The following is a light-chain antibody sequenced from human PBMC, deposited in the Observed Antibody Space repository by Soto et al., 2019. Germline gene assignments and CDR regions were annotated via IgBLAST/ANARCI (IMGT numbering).Light chain of an antibody. CDR2: DVS. J-gene: IGKJ1*01. V-gene: IGKV3-11*01. Sequence: ETVLTQSPATLSLSPGEGATLSCRASQSVGSALAWYQQKPGQAPRLLIHDVSIRATGVPARFSCSGSGTGFTLTISNLESEDFAVYYCHHRSSWPATFGQGTKVEI. CDR1: QSVGSA. CDR3: HHRSSWPAT.